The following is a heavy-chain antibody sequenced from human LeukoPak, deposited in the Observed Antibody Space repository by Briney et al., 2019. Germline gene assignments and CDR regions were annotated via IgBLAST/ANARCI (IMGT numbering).Heavy chain of an antibody. CDR1: GYVFASHW. V-gene: IGHV5-51*01. D-gene: IGHD1-26*01. CDR2: IYPGDSDT. CDR3: ARLGGNYYYYGMDV. J-gene: IGHJ6*02. Sequence: GESLKISCEGSGYVFASHWIGWVRQMPEKGLEWMGIIYPGDSDTRYSPAFQGQVTISADKSNSTAYLQWSSLKASDTAMYYCARLGGNYYYYGMDVWGQGTTVTVSS.